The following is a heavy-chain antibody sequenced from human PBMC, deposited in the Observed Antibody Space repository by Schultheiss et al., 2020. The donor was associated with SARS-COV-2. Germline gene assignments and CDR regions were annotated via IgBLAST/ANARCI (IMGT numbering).Heavy chain of an antibody. J-gene: IGHJ6*02. CDR3: ARYGITIFGPPTGMDV. CDR1: GGTFSSYT. Sequence: SVKVSCKASGGTFSSYTISWVRQAPGQGLEWMGRIIPILGIANYAQKFQGRVTITADKSTSTAYMELSSLRSEDTAVYYCARYGITIFGPPTGMDVWGQGTTVTVSS. V-gene: IGHV1-69*02. D-gene: IGHD3-3*01. CDR2: IIPILGIA.